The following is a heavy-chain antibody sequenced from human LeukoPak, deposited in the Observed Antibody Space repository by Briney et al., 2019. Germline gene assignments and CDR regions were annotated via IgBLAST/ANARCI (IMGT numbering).Heavy chain of an antibody. CDR3: ARSYSSGLTYMDV. Sequence: GASLKISWKGSGYSFTSYWIGWVRQMPGKGLEWMGIIYPGDSDTRYSPSFQGQVTILADKSISTAYLQWSSLKASDTAMYYCARSYSSGLTYMDVWGKGTTVTVSS. CDR1: GYSFTSYW. J-gene: IGHJ6*03. V-gene: IGHV5-51*01. D-gene: IGHD6-19*01. CDR2: IYPGDSDT.